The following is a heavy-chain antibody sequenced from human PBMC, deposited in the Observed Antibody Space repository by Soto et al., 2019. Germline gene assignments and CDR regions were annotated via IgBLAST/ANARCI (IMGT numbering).Heavy chain of an antibody. CDR3: AKRSLYSSGDVDY. Sequence: EVQLLESGGGLVQPGGSLRLSCAASGFTFSSYAMSWVRQAAGKGLEWVSTISGSGANTYYADSVKGRFTISRDNSKNTLYLQMNSLRAEDTAVYYCAKRSLYSSGDVDYGGQGTLVTVSS. CDR2: ISGSGANT. D-gene: IGHD6-19*01. V-gene: IGHV3-23*01. J-gene: IGHJ4*02. CDR1: GFTFSSYA.